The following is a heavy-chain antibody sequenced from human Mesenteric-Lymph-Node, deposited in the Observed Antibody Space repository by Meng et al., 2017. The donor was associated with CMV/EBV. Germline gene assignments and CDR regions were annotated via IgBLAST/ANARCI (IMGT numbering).Heavy chain of an antibody. CDR1: GFTFNTYG. J-gene: IGHJ5*02. CDR2: IRYDGGKD. D-gene: IGHD4-23*01. CDR3: ARDRLFCIGNCKSGFDP. V-gene: IGHV3-30*02. Sequence: GGSLRLSCEASGFTFNTYGFHWVRQAPGKGLEWVTFIRYDGGKDYYAESVKGRFTISRDNSMNRLYLQMNSLRVDDTAVYYCARDRLFCIGNCKSGFDPWGQGTLVTVSS.